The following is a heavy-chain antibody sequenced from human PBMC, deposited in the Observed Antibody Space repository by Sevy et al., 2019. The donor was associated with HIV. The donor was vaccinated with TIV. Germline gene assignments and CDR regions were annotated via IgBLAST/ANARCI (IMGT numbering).Heavy chain of an antibody. CDR2: IIPISGRT. CDR1: AGSFSSYS. J-gene: IGHJ2*01. Sequence: ASVKVSYKAYAGSFSSYSINWVRQAPGQGLEWMGGIIPISGRTTYAENFEGRVAITADGSSRTASLELTNLRSDDTAVYYCAGFFDMSGDFSYWYFDVWGRGTPVTVSS. V-gene: IGHV1-69*13. CDR3: AGFFDMSGDFSYWYFDV. D-gene: IGHD2-21*01.